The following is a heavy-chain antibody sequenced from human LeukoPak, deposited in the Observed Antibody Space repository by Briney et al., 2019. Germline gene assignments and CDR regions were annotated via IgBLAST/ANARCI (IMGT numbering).Heavy chain of an antibody. CDR2: INPNSGGT. D-gene: IGHD2-2*01. Sequence: ASVKVSCKAFGYTFTGYYMLCVRQAPGQGLEWIGWINPNSGGTNYAQKFQGRVTMTRDTSISTAYMELSRLRSDDTAVYYCARAGDYCSSTSCHSPLDYWGQGTLVTVSS. V-gene: IGHV1-2*02. J-gene: IGHJ4*02. CDR1: GYTFTGYY. CDR3: ARAGDYCSSTSCHSPLDY.